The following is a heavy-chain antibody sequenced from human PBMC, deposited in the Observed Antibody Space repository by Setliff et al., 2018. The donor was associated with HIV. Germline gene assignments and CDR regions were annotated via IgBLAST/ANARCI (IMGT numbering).Heavy chain of an antibody. D-gene: IGHD1-26*01. Sequence: SLTCAVSGGSITSTNWWSWVRQPPGKGLEWIGEIYHSGSTNYNPSLRSRVTISVDKSKNQFSLKLSSVTAADTAVYYCARSFRGYSGTYFDYWGQGTLVTVSS. CDR3: ARSFRGYSGTYFDY. J-gene: IGHJ4*02. CDR2: IYHSGST. V-gene: IGHV4-4*02. CDR1: GGSITSTNW.